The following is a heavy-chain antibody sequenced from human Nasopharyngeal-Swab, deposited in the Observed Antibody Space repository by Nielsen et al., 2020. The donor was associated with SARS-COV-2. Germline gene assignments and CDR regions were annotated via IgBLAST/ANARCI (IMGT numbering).Heavy chain of an antibody. V-gene: IGHV3-74*01. CDR3: ARALNGYFDL. CDR2: VNNDGSNT. Sequence: SCAASGFTFSSYWMHWVRQDPGEGLVWVSRVNNDGSNTNYADSVKGRFTISRDNAKNTLYLQMNSLRAEDTALYYCARALNGYFDLWGRGTLVAVSS. CDR1: GFTFSSYW. J-gene: IGHJ2*01.